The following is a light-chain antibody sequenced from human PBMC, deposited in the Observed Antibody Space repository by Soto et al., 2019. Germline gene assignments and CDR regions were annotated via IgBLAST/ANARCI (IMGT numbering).Light chain of an antibody. J-gene: IGKJ1*01. CDR1: QSVSPY. V-gene: IGKV3-11*01. CDR3: QQRSNWPWT. CDR2: DAS. Sequence: EIVLTQSPATLSLSPGERATLSCRASQSVSPYLAWFQQKPGQAPRLLIYDASNRATGIPARFSGSGSGTDFTLTISSLEPEDFAVYYCQQRSNWPWTCGQGTKVEIK.